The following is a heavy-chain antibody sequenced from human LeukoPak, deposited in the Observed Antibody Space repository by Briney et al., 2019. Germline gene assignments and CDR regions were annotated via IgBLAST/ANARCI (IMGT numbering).Heavy chain of an antibody. CDR1: GFTFSSYA. CDR2: ITASGILT. CDR3: ADYGSGSYIFDY. D-gene: IGHD3-10*01. J-gene: IGHJ4*02. Sequence: GGSLRLSYAASGFTFSSYAMTWVPQAPGKGLEWVTGITASGILTFYVDSVKGRFTVSRDNSQNTLYLRMNSLRAEDTAGYYCADYGSGSYIFDYWGQGTLVTVSS. V-gene: IGHV3-23*01.